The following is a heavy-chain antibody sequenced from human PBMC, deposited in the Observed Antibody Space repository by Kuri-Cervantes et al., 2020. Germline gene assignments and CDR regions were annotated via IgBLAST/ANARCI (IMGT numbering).Heavy chain of an antibody. CDR1: GYRFTNYW. V-gene: IGHV5-51*01. J-gene: IGHJ3*02. Sequence: GESLKISCKCSGYRFTNYWIGWVRQMPGKGLEWMGFIYPGDSETRYSPSFQGQVTMSAGKSISTAYLQWSSLKASDTAMYYCARRLGAGGTGAFDIWGQGTMVTVSS. CDR3: ARRLGAGGTGAFDI. CDR2: IYPGDSET. D-gene: IGHD6-13*01.